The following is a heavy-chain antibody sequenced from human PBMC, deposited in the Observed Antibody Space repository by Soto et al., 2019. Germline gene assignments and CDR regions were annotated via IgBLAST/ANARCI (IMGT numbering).Heavy chain of an antibody. J-gene: IGHJ4*02. CDR3: ARPKDYDDCLDL. CDR1: GGSINSTVYY. Sequence: SETLSLTCTVSGGSINSTVYYWGWIRQPPGKGLEWIGSIYFSGSTSYNPSLKSRVTMSVDTSKNQLSLKVGSVTAADTAVYYCARPKDYDDCLDLWGQGTLVTVSS. CDR2: IYFSGST. D-gene: IGHD3-22*01. V-gene: IGHV4-39*01.